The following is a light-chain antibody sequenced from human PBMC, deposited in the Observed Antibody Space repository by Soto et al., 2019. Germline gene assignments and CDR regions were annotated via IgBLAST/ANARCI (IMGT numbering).Light chain of an antibody. CDR2: TAS. CDR3: QHSNSPPT. CDR1: HGIRSY. J-gene: IGKJ1*01. V-gene: IGKV1-39*01. Sequence: DIQMTQYPSSLSASVGDRVTITCRASHGIRSYLNWYQQKPGKAPQRLIYTASTLQSGVPSRFSGSAAGTDSTLTISRQQPDYFANYCLQHSNSPPTFGQGTKVDIK.